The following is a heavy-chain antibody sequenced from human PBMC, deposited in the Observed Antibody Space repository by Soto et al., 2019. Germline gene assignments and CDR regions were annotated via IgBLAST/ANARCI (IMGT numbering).Heavy chain of an antibody. Sequence: VQLQESGPGLVKPSETLSLTCTVSGDSIHDNHWSWIRQPPGKGLEWIGYIYYTGTTNYNPSLKSRVTFSVATSKNQCSLKLISVTAADTAVYYCARGGYYGVIDYWGQGTLVTVSS. J-gene: IGHJ4*02. V-gene: IGHV4-59*01. CDR1: GDSIHDNH. CDR3: ARGGYYGVIDY. CDR2: IYYTGTT. D-gene: IGHD3-10*01.